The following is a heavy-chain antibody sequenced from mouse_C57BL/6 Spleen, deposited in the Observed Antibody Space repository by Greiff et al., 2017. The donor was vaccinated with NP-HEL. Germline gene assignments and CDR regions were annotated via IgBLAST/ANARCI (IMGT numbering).Heavy chain of an antibody. CDR2: IYPGSGNT. J-gene: IGHJ4*01. CDR1: GYTFTDYY. V-gene: IGHV1-76*01. CDR3: ARCLNAMDY. Sequence: VQLQQSGAELVRPGASVKLSCKASGYTFTDYYINWVKQRPGQGLEWIARIYPGSGNTYYNEKFKGKATLTAEKSSSTAYMQLSSLTSEDSAVYFCARCLNAMDYWGQGTSVTVSS.